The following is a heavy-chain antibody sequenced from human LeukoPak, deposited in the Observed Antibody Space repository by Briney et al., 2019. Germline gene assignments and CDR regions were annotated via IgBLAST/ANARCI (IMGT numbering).Heavy chain of an antibody. Sequence: SETLSLTCTVSGGSISSYYWSWIRQPPGKGLEWIGYIYYSGSTNYNPSLKSRVTISVDTSKNQFSLKLSSVTAADTAVYYCARDRCSSTSCSYFALLGPGNPGHRLL. CDR3: ARDRCSSTSCSYFAL. V-gene: IGHV4-59*01. D-gene: IGHD2-2*01. CDR1: GGSISSYY. J-gene: IGHJ4*02. CDR2: IYYSGST.